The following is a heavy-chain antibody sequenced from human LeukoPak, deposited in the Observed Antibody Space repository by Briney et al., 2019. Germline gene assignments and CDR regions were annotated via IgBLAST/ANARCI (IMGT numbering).Heavy chain of an antibody. CDR3: ARGYDSSGYYRYDWFDP. J-gene: IGHJ5*02. V-gene: IGHV4-31*03. Sequence: SETLSLTCTVSGGSISSGGYCWSWIRQHPGKGLEWIGYIYYSGSTYYNPSLKSRVTISVDTSKNQFSLKLSSVTAADTAVYYCARGYDSSGYYRYDWFDPWGQGTLVTVSS. D-gene: IGHD3-22*01. CDR2: IYYSGST. CDR1: GGSISSGGYC.